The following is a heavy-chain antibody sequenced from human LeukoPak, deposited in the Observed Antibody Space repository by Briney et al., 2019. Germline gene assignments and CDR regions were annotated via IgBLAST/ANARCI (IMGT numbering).Heavy chain of an antibody. V-gene: IGHV1-2*02. CDR2: INPNRGGT. Sequence: GASVKVSCMASGYTFTGYYMHWVRQAPGQGLEWMGWINPNRGGTNYAQKFQGRVTMTRDTSISTAYMELSRLRSDDTAVYYCARSDIVVVPAAMSDWGQGTLVTVSS. CDR3: ARSDIVVVPAAMSD. D-gene: IGHD2-2*01. CDR1: GYTFTGYY. J-gene: IGHJ4*02.